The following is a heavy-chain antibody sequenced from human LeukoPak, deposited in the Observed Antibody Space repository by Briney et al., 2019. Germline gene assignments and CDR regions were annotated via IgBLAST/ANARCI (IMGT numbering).Heavy chain of an antibody. CDR3: ARYGSGYIPFDY. Sequence: GGSLRLSCAASGFTVSSNYMGWVRQAPGKGLEWVSVIYSGGSTYYADSVKGRFTISRDNSKNTLYLQMNSLRAEDTAVYYCARYGSGYIPFDYWGQGTLVTVSS. D-gene: IGHD3-3*01. V-gene: IGHV3-66*01. CDR1: GFTVSSNY. J-gene: IGHJ4*02. CDR2: IYSGGST.